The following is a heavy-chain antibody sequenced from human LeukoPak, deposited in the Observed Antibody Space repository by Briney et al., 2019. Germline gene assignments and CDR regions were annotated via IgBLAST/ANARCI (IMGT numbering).Heavy chain of an antibody. D-gene: IGHD6-13*01. J-gene: IGHJ4*02. Sequence: SETLSLTCTVSGASIGSTAYYWAWIRQPPGKGLEWLGNVYFSGSTYDNPSLKSRVTISVDTSKNQFSLSLTSVTAADTAVYYCARCSSSWYELGDFDYWGQGTLVTVSS. CDR1: GASIGSTAYY. CDR3: ARCSSSWYELGDFDY. CDR2: VYFSGST. V-gene: IGHV4-39*07.